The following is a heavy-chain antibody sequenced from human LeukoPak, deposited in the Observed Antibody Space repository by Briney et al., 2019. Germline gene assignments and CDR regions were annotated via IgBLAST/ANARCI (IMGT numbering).Heavy chain of an antibody. Sequence: GGSQRLSCAASGFTFSSYGMHWVRQAPGKGLEWVAVISYDGSNKYYADSVKGRFTISRDNSKNTLYLQMNSLRAEDTAVYYCAKDPFLTYTNYYDSSGYAAYWGQGTLVTVSS. CDR3: AKDPFLTYTNYYDSSGYAAY. D-gene: IGHD3-22*01. CDR1: GFTFSSYG. CDR2: ISYDGSNK. V-gene: IGHV3-30*18. J-gene: IGHJ4*02.